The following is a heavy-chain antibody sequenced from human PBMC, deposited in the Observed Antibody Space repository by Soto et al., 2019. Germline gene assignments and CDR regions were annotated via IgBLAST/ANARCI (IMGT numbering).Heavy chain of an antibody. J-gene: IGHJ4*02. V-gene: IGHV5-51*01. Sequence: GESLKISCKGSGYSFTSYWIGWVRQLPGKGLEWMGIIYPGDSDTRYSPSFQGQVTISADKSISTAYLQWSSLKASDTAMYYCGTRGGRDGYNLGFDYWGQGTLVTVSS. CDR3: GTRGGRDGYNLGFDY. D-gene: IGHD5-12*01. CDR2: IYPGDSDT. CDR1: GYSFTSYW.